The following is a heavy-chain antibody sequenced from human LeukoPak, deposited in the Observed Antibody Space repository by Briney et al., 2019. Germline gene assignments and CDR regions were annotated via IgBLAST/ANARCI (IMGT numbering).Heavy chain of an antibody. V-gene: IGHV3-23*01. CDR3: AKEGYSYGLSPFIDY. CDR1: RFTFSSHA. CDR2: ISGSGGST. D-gene: IGHD5-18*01. Sequence: GGSLRLSCAASRFTFSSHAMSWVRQAPGKGLEWVSAISGSGGSTYYADSVKGRFTISRDNSKNTLYLQMNSLRAEDTAVYYCAKEGYSYGLSPFIDYWGQGTLVTVSS. J-gene: IGHJ4*02.